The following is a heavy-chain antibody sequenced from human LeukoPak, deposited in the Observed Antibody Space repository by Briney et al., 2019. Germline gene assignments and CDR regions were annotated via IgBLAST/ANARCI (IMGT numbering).Heavy chain of an antibody. D-gene: IGHD2-2*01. V-gene: IGHV3-23*01. CDR2: ISGSGGST. Sequence: GESLRLSCAASGFTFSSYAMSWVRQAPGKGLEWVSAISGSGGSTYYADSVKGRFTISRDNSKNTLYLQMNSLRAEDTAVYYCAKGGYCSSTSCYPSRWFDPWGQGTLVTVSS. CDR3: AKGGYCSSTSCYPSRWFDP. CDR1: GFTFSSYA. J-gene: IGHJ5*02.